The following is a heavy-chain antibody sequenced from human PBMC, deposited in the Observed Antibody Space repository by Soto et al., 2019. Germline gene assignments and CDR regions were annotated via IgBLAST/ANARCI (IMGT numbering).Heavy chain of an antibody. D-gene: IGHD3-22*01. V-gene: IGHV1-69*02. J-gene: IGHJ3*02. CDR1: GGTFSSYT. CDR2: IIPILGIA. Sequence: SVKVSCKASGGTFSSYTISLVRQAPGQGLEWMGRIIPILGIANYAQKFQGRVTITADKSTSTAYMELSSLRSEDTAVYYCARSAVVTDAFDIWGQGTMVTVSS. CDR3: ARSAVVTDAFDI.